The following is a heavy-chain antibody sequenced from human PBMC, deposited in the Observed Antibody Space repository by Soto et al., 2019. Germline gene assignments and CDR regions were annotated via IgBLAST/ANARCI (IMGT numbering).Heavy chain of an antibody. J-gene: IGHJ6*02. CDR3: AKDISGSWSDYYDYGMDV. CDR1: GFTFDDYA. D-gene: IGHD6-13*01. Sequence: EVQLVESGGGLVQPGRSLRLSCAASGFTFDDYAMHWVRQAPGKGLEWVSGISWNSGSIGYADSVKGRFTISRANAKNSLYLQMNSLRAEHTALYYCAKDISGSWSDYYDYGMDVWGQGTTVTVSS. V-gene: IGHV3-9*01. CDR2: ISWNSGSI.